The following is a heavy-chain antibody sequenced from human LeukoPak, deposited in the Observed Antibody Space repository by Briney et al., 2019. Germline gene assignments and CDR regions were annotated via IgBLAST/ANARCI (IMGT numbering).Heavy chain of an antibody. V-gene: IGHV4-59*01. CDR3: ARVASYSSSWYFPSNAFDI. CDR1: GGSISSYY. Sequence: SETLSLTCTVSGGSISSYYWSWIRQPPGKGLEWIGYIYYSGSTNYNPSLKSRVTISVDTSKNQFSLKMSSVTAADTAVYYCARVASYSSSWYFPSNAFDIWGQGTMVTVSS. J-gene: IGHJ3*02. CDR2: IYYSGST. D-gene: IGHD6-13*01.